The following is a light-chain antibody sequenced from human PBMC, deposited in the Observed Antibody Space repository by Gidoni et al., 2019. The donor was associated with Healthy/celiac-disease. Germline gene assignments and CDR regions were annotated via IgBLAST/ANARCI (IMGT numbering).Light chain of an antibody. V-gene: IGKV1-5*03. CDR3: QQYNSYPWT. CDR1: QSISSW. J-gene: IGKJ1*01. Sequence: DIQMTQSPSTLSASVGDRVTITCRASQSISSWLAWYQQKPGKAPKLLIYKASSLESGVPSRFSGRGSGTEFTLTIRSLQPDDFATYYCQQYNSYPWTFGQGTKVEIK. CDR2: KAS.